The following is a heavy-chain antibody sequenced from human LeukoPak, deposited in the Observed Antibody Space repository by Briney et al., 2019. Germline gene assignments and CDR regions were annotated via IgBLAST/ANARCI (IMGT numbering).Heavy chain of an antibody. CDR3: AGPRDHGEGFDP. CDR2: IYHSRTT. Sequence: PETLSLTCRDSRASLRVSIWCSGPQPPGQGLDWIGYIYHSRTTGYNPSLKGRVTISVDTSKNQLALTLSSVTAAETAVYYCAGPRDHGEGFDPWGQGTLVTVSS. J-gene: IGHJ5*02. CDR1: RASLRVSI. D-gene: IGHD4-17*01. V-gene: IGHV4-59*01.